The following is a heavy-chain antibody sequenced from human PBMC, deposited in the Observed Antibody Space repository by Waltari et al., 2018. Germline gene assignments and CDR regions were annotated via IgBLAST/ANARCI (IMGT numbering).Heavy chain of an antibody. CDR2: INAGNGNT. J-gene: IGHJ4*02. D-gene: IGHD6-13*01. CDR1: GYTFTSYA. Sequence: QVQLVQSGAEVKKPGASVKVSCKASGYTFTSYAMHWVRQAPGQRLEWMGWINAGNGNTKYSQKFQGRVTITRDTSASTAYMELRSLRSDDTAVYYCARDKPHLAAAGTFDYWGQGTLVTVSS. V-gene: IGHV1-3*01. CDR3: ARDKPHLAAAGTFDY.